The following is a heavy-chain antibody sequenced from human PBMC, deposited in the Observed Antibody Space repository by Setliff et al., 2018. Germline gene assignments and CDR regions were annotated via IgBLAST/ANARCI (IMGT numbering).Heavy chain of an antibody. CDR3: VRATEKFGLYSSSSNPFDI. D-gene: IGHD6-6*01. CDR2: IYHSGYT. Sequence: PSETLSLTCTVSGGSISPYYWSWIRQSPGKGLEWIGYIYHSGYTNYNPSLKSRISISMHTSRYQLSLQLTAVTAADTAMYYCVRATEKFGLYSSSSNPFDIWGQGTMVTVSS. V-gene: IGHV4-59*12. CDR1: GGSISPYY. J-gene: IGHJ3*02.